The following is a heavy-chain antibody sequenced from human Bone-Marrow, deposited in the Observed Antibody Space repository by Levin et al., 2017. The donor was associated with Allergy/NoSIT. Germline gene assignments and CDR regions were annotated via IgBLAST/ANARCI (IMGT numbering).Heavy chain of an antibody. CDR2: ISYDGSNK. CDR3: ARDRQTYSDSSGYYHYWYFDL. Sequence: PGGSLRLSCAASGFTFSSYAMHWVRQAPGKGLEWVAVISYDGSNKYYADSVKGRFTISRDNSKNTLYLQMNSLRAEDTAVYFCARDRQTYSDSSGYYHYWYFDLWGRGTLVTVSS. D-gene: IGHD3-22*01. CDR1: GFTFSSYA. V-gene: IGHV3-30-3*01. J-gene: IGHJ2*01.